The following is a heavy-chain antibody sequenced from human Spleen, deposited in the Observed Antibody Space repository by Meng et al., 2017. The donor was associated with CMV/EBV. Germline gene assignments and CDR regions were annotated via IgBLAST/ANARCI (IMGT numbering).Heavy chain of an antibody. CDR1: GYTFTGYY. CDR3: AREPFESSGWSYYGMDV. D-gene: IGHD3-22*01. V-gene: IGHV1-18*01. Sequence: ASVKVSCKASGYTFTGYYMYWVRQAPGQGLEWMGWISAYNGNTNYAQKLQGRVTMTTDTSTSTAYMELRSLRSDDTAVYYCAREPFESSGWSYYGMDVWGQGTTVTVSS. CDR2: ISAYNGNT. J-gene: IGHJ6*02.